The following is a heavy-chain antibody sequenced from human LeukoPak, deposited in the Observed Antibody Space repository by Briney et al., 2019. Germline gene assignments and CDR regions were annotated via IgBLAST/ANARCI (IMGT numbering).Heavy chain of an antibody. J-gene: IGHJ4*02. CDR1: GGCISSGSYY. D-gene: IGHD4-23*01. Sequence: SETLSLTCTVSGGCISSGSYYWLWLPPPAGKGLEWIGSIYTSGSTNYNPSLKSRVTISVDTSKNQFSLRLSSVTAADTAVYYCARSTYGGNFDYWGQGTLVTVSS. V-gene: IGHV4-61*02. CDR3: ARSTYGGNFDY. CDR2: IYTSGST.